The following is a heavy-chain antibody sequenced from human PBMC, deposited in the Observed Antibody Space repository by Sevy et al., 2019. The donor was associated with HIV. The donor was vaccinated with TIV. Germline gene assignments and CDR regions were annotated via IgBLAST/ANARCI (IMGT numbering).Heavy chain of an antibody. CDR1: GFTSSSYA. Sequence: GGSLRLSCAASGFTSSSYAMSWVRQAPGKGLEWVSAISGSGGSTYYADSVKGRFTISRDNSKNTLYLQMNSLRAEDTAVYYCAKTSPRYDILTGYYNYWGQGTLVTVSS. D-gene: IGHD3-9*01. CDR3: AKTSPRYDILTGYYNY. CDR2: ISGSGGST. J-gene: IGHJ4*02. V-gene: IGHV3-23*01.